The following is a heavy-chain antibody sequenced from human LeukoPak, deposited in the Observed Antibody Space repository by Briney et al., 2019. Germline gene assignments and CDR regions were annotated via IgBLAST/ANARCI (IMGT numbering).Heavy chain of an antibody. Sequence: SETLSLTCTVSGGSIGSYYWHWIRQPPGKGLEWIGYIYFTGSTDYNPSLKSRVTISVDTSKNQFSLMLNSVTAADTAIYYCARSTYSSSQWDYWGQGTLVTVFS. D-gene: IGHD6-13*01. CDR3: ARSTYSSSQWDY. CDR1: GGSIGSYY. V-gene: IGHV4-59*01. CDR2: IYFTGST. J-gene: IGHJ4*02.